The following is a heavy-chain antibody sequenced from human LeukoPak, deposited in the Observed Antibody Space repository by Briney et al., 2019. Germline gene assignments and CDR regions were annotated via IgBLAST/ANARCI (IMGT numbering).Heavy chain of an antibody. V-gene: IGHV1-69*13. J-gene: IGHJ4*02. CDR3: ARWAGDSSAWYPALFDY. CDR1: GGTFSNHA. CDR2: IIPISGTA. Sequence: ASVKVSCKASGGTFSNHAISWVRQAPGQGLEWMGVIIPISGTANYARKFQGRVTITADASTSTVYMELSSLTSDDTAVYYCARWAGDSSAWYPALFDYWGQGTLVTVSS. D-gene: IGHD6-13*01.